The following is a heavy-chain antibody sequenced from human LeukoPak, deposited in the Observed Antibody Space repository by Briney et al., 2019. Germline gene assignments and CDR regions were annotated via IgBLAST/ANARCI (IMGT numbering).Heavy chain of an antibody. J-gene: IGHJ4*02. CDR3: ARGIWAYCGGDCYSDLDS. V-gene: IGHV3-48*03. CDR1: GFTFSSYE. D-gene: IGHD2-21*02. CDR2: ISSSGSTI. Sequence: PGGALRLSCAASGFTFSSYEMNWVRQAPGRGLEWVSYISSSGSTIYYADSVKGRFTISRDNAKNSLYLQMNSLRAEDTAVYFCARGIWAYCGGDCYSDLDSWGQGTLVTVSS.